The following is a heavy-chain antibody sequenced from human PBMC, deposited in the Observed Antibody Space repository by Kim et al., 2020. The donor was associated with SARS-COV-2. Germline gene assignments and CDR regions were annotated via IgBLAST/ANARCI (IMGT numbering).Heavy chain of an antibody. D-gene: IGHD5-12*01. Sequence: SETLSLTCTVSGGSISSSSYYWGWIRQPPGKGLEWIGSIYYSGSTYYNPSLKSRVTISIDTSKNQFSLKLSSVTAADTAVYYCARYSGYDYPPAAYGMDVWGQGTTVTVSS. J-gene: IGHJ6*02. CDR3: ARYSGYDYPPAAYGMDV. V-gene: IGHV4-39*01. CDR2: IYYSGST. CDR1: GGSISSSSYY.